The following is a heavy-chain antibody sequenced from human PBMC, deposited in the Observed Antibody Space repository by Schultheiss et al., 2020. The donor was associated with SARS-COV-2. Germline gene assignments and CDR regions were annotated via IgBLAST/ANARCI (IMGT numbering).Heavy chain of an antibody. CDR1: GFTFSSYE. V-gene: IGHV3-48*03. J-gene: IGHJ6*02. D-gene: IGHD3-3*01. CDR2: ITSSGSTI. CDR3: ARCYDFWSGPEQAGYYYGMDV. Sequence: GGSLRLSCAASGFTFSSYEMNWVRQAPGEGLEWVSYITSSGSTIYYADSVKGRFTISRDNAKNSLYLQMNSLRAEDTAVYYCARCYDFWSGPEQAGYYYGMDVWGQGTTVTGSS.